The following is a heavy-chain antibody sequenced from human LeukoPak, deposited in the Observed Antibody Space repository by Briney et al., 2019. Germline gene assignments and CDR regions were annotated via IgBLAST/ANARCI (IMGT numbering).Heavy chain of an antibody. CDR3: ARGPSPFIAVAGANFDY. CDR2: IYPGDSDT. V-gene: IGHV5-51*01. Sequence: GESLKISCKGSGYSFTSHWIGWVRQMPGKGLEWMGIIYPGDSDTRYSPSFQGQVTISADKSIGTAYLQWSSLKASDTAMYYCARGPSPFIAVAGANFDYWGQGTLVTVSS. CDR1: GYSFTSHW. J-gene: IGHJ4*02. D-gene: IGHD6-19*01.